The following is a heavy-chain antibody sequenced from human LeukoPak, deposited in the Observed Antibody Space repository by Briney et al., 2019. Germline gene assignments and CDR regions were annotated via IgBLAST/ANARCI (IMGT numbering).Heavy chain of an antibody. V-gene: IGHV4-30-4*08. Sequence: PSETLSLTCTVSGGSISSGDYYWSWIRQPPGKGLEWIGYIYYSGSTYYNPSLKSRVTISVDTSKNQFSLKLSSVTAADTAVYYCARDPAYGGNPGFDYWGQGTLVTVSS. CDR2: IYYSGST. D-gene: IGHD4-23*01. CDR3: ARDPAYGGNPGFDY. CDR1: GGSISSGDYY. J-gene: IGHJ4*02.